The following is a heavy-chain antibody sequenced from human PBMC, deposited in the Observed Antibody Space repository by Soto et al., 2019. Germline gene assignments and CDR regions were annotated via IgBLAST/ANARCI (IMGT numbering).Heavy chain of an antibody. D-gene: IGHD5-12*01. V-gene: IGHV4-30-4*01. J-gene: IGHJ4*02. CDR2: IYYSGST. CDR3: ARHGPVATINYFDS. Sequence: SETLSLTCTVSGGSISSGDYYWSWIRQPPGKGLEWIGYIYYSGSTNYNPSLKSRVTISVDTSKNQFSLKLSSVTAADTAVYYCARHGPVATINYFDSWGQGTLVTVSS. CDR1: GGSISSGDYY.